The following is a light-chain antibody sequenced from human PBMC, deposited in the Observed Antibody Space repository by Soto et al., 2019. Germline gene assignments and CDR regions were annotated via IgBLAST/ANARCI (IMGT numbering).Light chain of an antibody. CDR2: DVT. CDR3: CSYGGGYTPLL. Sequence: QSALTQPRSVSGSPGQSVTISCTGTSSDVGGYNYVSWYQQHPGQAPKLMIYDVTKRPSGVPDRFSGSKSGNTASLSISGLQAEDEADYYCCSYGGGYTPLLFGGVTKVTVL. V-gene: IGLV2-11*01. CDR1: SSDVGGYNY. J-gene: IGLJ2*01.